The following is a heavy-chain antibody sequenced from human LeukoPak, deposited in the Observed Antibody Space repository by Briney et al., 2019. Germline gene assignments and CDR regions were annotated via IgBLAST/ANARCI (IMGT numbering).Heavy chain of an antibody. CDR2: IIPIFGTA. CDR1: GGTFNSYA. Sequence: SVKVSCKAPGGTFNSYAISWVRQAPGQGLEWMGGIIPIFGTANYAQKFQGRVTITADESTSTAYMELSSLRSEDTAVYYCARVATNYFDYWGRGTLVTVSS. V-gene: IGHV1-69*13. CDR3: ARVATNYFDY. J-gene: IGHJ4*02. D-gene: IGHD5-12*01.